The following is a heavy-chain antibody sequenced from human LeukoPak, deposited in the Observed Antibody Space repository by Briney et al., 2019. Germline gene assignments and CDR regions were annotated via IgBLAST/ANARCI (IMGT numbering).Heavy chain of an antibody. D-gene: IGHD3-10*01. CDR2: IVVGSGNT. CDR1: GFTFTSSS. J-gene: IGHJ4*02. CDR3: AAASRDYFGPGNSAYFDY. V-gene: IGHV1-58*02. Sequence: ASVKVSCKTSGFTFTSSSMQWVRQARGQRLEWIGWIVVGSGNTKSAQKFQERVTITRDMSTSTAYMELSSLRSEDTAVYYCAAASRDYFGPGNSAYFDYWGQGTLVTVSS.